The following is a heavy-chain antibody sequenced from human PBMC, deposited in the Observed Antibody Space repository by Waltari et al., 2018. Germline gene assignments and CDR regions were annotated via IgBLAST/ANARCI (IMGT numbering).Heavy chain of an antibody. Sequence: QVQLVQSGAEVKKPGASVKVSCKASGYTFTGYYMHWVRQAPGQGLEWMGWINPNRGGTKDAQKFQGRVTMTRDTSISTAYMELSRLRSDDTAVYYCARAGGSGYDWAFDYWGQGTLVTVSS. D-gene: IGHD5-12*01. J-gene: IGHJ4*02. V-gene: IGHV1-2*02. CDR1: GYTFTGYY. CDR2: INPNRGGT. CDR3: ARAGGSGYDWAFDY.